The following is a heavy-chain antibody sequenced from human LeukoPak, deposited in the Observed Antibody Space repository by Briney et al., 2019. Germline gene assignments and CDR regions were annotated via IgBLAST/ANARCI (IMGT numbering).Heavy chain of an antibody. CDR2: ISTYNGNT. CDR1: GYTFNTYG. CDR3: ARVIPADIAVAGTIPGDWFDP. V-gene: IGHV1-18*01. Sequence: GASVKVSCKASGYTFNTYGIIWVRQAPGQGFEWMGWISTYNGNTNYVEKFQGRVTMTTDTSTRTVYMELRGLRSDDTAVYYCARVIPADIAVAGTIPGDWFDPWGQGTLVTVSS. J-gene: IGHJ5*02. D-gene: IGHD6-19*01.